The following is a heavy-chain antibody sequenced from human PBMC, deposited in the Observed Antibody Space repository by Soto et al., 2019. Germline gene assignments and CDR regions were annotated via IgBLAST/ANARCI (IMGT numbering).Heavy chain of an antibody. CDR2: IDHSGST. CDR3: ARLRLGELSLYPYYYYGMDV. V-gene: IGHV4-34*01. D-gene: IGHD3-16*02. J-gene: IGHJ6*02. CDR1: GGSFSGYY. Sequence: SETLSLTCAVYGGSFSGYYWSWIRQPPGKGLEWIGEIDHSGSTNYNPSLKSRVTISVDTSKNQFSLKLSSVTAADTAVYYCARLRLGELSLYPYYYYGMDVWGQGTTVTVSS.